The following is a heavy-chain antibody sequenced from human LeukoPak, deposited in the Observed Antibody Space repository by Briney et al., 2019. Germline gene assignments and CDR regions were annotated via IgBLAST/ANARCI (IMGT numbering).Heavy chain of an antibody. CDR1: GFTFTSSA. V-gene: IGHV1-58*01. CDR2: IVVGSGNT. CDR3: AADSRRDGYNYHDY. D-gene: IGHD5-24*01. Sequence: SVKVSCKASGFTFTSSAVQWVRQARGQRLGWIGWIVVGSGNTNYAQKFQERVTITRDMSTSTAYMELSSLRSEDTAVYYCAADSRRDGYNYHDYWGQGTLVTVSS. J-gene: IGHJ4*02.